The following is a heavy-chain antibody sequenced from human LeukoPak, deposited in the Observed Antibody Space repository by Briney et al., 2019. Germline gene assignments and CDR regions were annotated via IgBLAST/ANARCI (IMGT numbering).Heavy chain of an antibody. CDR2: ISWNSGSI. J-gene: IGHJ4*02. V-gene: IGHV3-9*01. CDR1: GFTFSSNS. CDR3: AKAADGGLIDY. Sequence: GGSLRLSCAGSGFTFSSNSMTWVRQAPGKGLEWVSGISWNSGSIGYADSVKGRFTISRDNAKNSLYLQMNSLRAEDTALYYCAKAADGGLIDYWGQGTLVTVSS. D-gene: IGHD3-16*01.